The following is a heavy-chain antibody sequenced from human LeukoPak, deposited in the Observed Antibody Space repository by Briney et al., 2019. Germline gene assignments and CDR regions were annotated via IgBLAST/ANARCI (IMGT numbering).Heavy chain of an antibody. CDR1: GGSFSGYY. D-gene: IGHD3-10*01. CDR2: INHSGST. Sequence: SETLSLTCAVYGGSFSGYYWSWIRQPPGKGLEWIGEINHSGSTNYNPSLKSRVTISVDTSKNQFSLKLSSVTAADTAVYYCARVSRYGSGSYYINWFDPWGQGTLVTVSS. J-gene: IGHJ5*02. V-gene: IGHV4-34*01. CDR3: ARVSRYGSGSYYINWFDP.